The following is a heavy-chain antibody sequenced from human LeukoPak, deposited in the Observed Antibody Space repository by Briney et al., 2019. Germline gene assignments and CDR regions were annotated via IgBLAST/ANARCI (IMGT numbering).Heavy chain of an antibody. D-gene: IGHD5-24*01. V-gene: IGHV3-21*01. Sequence: GRSLRLSCAASGFTFSSYSMNWVRQAPGKGLEWVSSISSSSSYIYYADSVKGRFTISRDNAKNSLYLQMNSLRAEDTAVYYCARVEMATIITPSDYWGQGTLVTVSS. CDR1: GFTFSSYS. J-gene: IGHJ4*02. CDR3: ARVEMATIITPSDY. CDR2: ISSSSSYI.